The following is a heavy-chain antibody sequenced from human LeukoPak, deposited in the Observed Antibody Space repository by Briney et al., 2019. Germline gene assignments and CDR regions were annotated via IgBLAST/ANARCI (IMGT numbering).Heavy chain of an antibody. CDR2: IIPILGTA. Sequence: SVKISCKASGGTFSSYAISWVRQAPGQGLEWMGGIIPILGTANYAQKFQGRVTITADESTSTAYMELSSLRSEDTAVYYCARIGDWKRYYYMDVWGKGTTVTVSS. CDR3: ARIGDWKRYYYMDV. D-gene: IGHD1-1*01. CDR1: GGTFSSYA. V-gene: IGHV1-69*13. J-gene: IGHJ6*03.